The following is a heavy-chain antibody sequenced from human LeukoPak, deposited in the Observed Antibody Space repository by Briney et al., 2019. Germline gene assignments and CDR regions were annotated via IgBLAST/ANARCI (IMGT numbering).Heavy chain of an antibody. Sequence: SQTLSLTCAISGDSVSSNSAAWNWIRQSPSRGLEWLGRTYYRSKWYNDYAVSVKSRITIDPDTSKNQFSLQLNSVTPEDTAVYYCARSPPRGSGSYFGFGYWGQGTLVTVSS. CDR3: ARSPPRGSGSYFGFGY. J-gene: IGHJ4*02. CDR1: GDSVSSNSAA. D-gene: IGHD1-26*01. CDR2: TYYRSKWYN. V-gene: IGHV6-1*01.